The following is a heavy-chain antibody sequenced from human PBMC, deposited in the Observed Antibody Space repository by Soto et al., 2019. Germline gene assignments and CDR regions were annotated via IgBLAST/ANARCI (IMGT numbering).Heavy chain of an antibody. J-gene: IGHJ6*02. Sequence: ASVKVSCKASGYTFTSYGISWVRQAPGQGLEWMGWISAYNGNTNYAQKLQGRVTMTTDTSTSTAYMELRSLRSDDTAVYYCARFDYGDFYYYYGMDVWGQGTTVTVTS. CDR2: ISAYNGNT. CDR1: GYTFTSYG. D-gene: IGHD4-17*01. V-gene: IGHV1-18*01. CDR3: ARFDYGDFYYYYGMDV.